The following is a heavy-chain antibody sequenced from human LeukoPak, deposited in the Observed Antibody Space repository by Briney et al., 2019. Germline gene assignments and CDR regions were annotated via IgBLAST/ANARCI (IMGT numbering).Heavy chain of an antibody. CDR3: ARDAYGYTDT. CDR1: GDSIRTSSAY. J-gene: IGHJ5*02. V-gene: IGHV4-61*02. Sequence: SETLSLTCTVSGDSIRTSSAYWSWIRQPAGKELEWIGRIYGRGSTNYNPSLKSRVTISVDKSKNQFSLKLSSVTAADTAVYYCARDAYGYTDTWGQGTPVTVS. D-gene: IGHD5-12*01. CDR2: IYGRGST.